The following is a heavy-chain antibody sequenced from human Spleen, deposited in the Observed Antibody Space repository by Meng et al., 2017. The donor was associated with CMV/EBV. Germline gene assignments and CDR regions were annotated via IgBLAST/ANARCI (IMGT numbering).Heavy chain of an antibody. D-gene: IGHD1-26*01. CDR2: ISWDGGNT. J-gene: IGHJ4*02. CDR1: GFTFDDYV. Sequence: GGSLRLSCAASGFTFDDYVMHWVRQAPGKGLEWVSLISWDGGNTYYADSVKGRFTISRDNSKNSLYLQMNSLTTEDAAFYYCAKDGGTFYNYFDYWGQGTLVTVSS. V-gene: IGHV3-43*01. CDR3: AKDGGTFYNYFDY.